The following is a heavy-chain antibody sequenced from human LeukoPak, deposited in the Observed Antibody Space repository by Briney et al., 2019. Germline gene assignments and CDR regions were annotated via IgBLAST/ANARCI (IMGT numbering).Heavy chain of an antibody. CDR1: GFTFDDYA. CDR3: AKDMSRQQLVLFDY. D-gene: IGHD6-13*01. CDR2: ISWNSGSI. J-gene: IGHJ4*02. V-gene: IGHV3-9*01. Sequence: GGSLRLSCAASGFTFDDYAMHWVRQAPGKGLEWVSGISWNSGSIGYADSVKGRFTISRDSAKNSLYLQMNSLRAEDTALYYCAKDMSRQQLVLFDYWGQGTLVTVSS.